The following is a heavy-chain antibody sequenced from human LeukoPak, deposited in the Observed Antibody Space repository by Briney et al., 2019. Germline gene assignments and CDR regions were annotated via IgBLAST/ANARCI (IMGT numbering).Heavy chain of an antibody. J-gene: IGHJ4*02. CDR2: INHSGST. CDR1: GGSFSGYY. Sequence: SETLSLTCAVYGGSFSGYYWSWIRQPPGKGLEWIGEINHSGSTNYNPSLKSRVTISVDTSKNQFSLKLSSVAAADTAVYYCARGYHDLWSGPVRDWGQGTLVTVSS. V-gene: IGHV4-34*01. CDR3: ARGYHDLWSGPVRD. D-gene: IGHD3-3*01.